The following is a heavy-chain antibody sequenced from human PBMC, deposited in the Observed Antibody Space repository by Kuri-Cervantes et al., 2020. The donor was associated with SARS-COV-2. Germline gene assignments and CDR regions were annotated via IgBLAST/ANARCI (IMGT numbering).Heavy chain of an antibody. CDR3: AKCPTSKYYYYYMDV. D-gene: IGHD2-2*01. CDR1: GFTFSSYA. CDR2: ISGSGGST. V-gene: IGHV3-23*01. J-gene: IGHJ6*03. Sequence: LSLTCAASGFTFSSYAMSWVRQAPGKGLEWVSAISGSGGSTYYADSVKGRFTISRDNSKNTLYLQMNSLRAEDTAVYYCAKCPTSKYYYYYMDVWGKGTTVTVSS.